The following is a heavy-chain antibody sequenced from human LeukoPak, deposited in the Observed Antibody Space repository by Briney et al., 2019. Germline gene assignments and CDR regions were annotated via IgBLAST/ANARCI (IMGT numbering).Heavy chain of an antibody. J-gene: IGHJ4*02. V-gene: IGHV3-48*03. CDR1: GFTFSSYE. D-gene: IGHD4-17*01. CDR2: ISASGGTI. CDR3: PRQTTTVTQFDY. Sequence: PGGSLRLSCAVSGFTFSSYEMNWVRQAPGKELEWLSYISASGGTIYYADSVKGRFTISRDNAKNSLYLQMNSLRAEDTAVYFCPRQTTTVTQFDYWGQGTLVTVSS.